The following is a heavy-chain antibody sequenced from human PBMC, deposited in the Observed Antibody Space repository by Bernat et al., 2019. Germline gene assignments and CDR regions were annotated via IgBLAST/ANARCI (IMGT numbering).Heavy chain of an antibody. D-gene: IGHD2/OR15-2a*01. J-gene: IGHJ6*02. CDR1: GGSFSGYY. Sequence: QVQLQQWGAGLLKPSETLSLTCAVYGGSFSGYYWSWIRQPPGKGLEWIGEINHSGSTNYNPSLKSRVTISVDTSKNQFSLKLSSVTAADTAVYYCARDSSMPMDVWGQGTTVTV. CDR2: INHSGST. V-gene: IGHV4-34*01. CDR3: ARDSSMPMDV.